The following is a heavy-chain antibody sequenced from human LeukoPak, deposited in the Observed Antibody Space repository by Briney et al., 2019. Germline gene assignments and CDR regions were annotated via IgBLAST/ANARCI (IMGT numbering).Heavy chain of an antibody. CDR3: ARDRLVNPDAFDI. CDR1: GFTFSSYA. D-gene: IGHD3-22*01. Sequence: GGSLRLSCAASGFTFSSYAMSWVRQAPGKGLEWVSAISGSGGSTYYADSVKGRFTISRDNSKNTLYLQMNSLRAEDTAVYYCARDRLVNPDAFDIWGQGTMVTVSS. J-gene: IGHJ3*02. CDR2: ISGSGGST. V-gene: IGHV3-23*01.